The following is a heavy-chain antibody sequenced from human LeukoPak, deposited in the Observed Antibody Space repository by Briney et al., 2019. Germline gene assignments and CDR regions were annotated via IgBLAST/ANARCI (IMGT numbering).Heavy chain of an antibody. Sequence: SVKVSCKASGGTFSSYAISWVRQAPGQGLEWMGRIIPILGIANYAQKFQGRVTITADKSTSTAYMELSSLRSEDTAVYYCARSRGLMWYFDYWGQGTLVTVSS. D-gene: IGHD2-21*01. CDR2: IIPILGIA. V-gene: IGHV1-69*04. J-gene: IGHJ4*02. CDR3: ARSRGLMWYFDY. CDR1: GGTFSSYA.